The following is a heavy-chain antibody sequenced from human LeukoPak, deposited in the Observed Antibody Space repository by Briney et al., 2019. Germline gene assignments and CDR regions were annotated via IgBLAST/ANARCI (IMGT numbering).Heavy chain of an antibody. Sequence: GGSLRLSCAASGFTFSSYGMHWVRQAPGKGLEWVAVISYDGSNKYYADSVKGRFTISRDNSKNTLYLQMNSLRAEDTAVYYCAKDLVVTPNYDFWSGYPGDGMGVWGQGTTVTVSS. J-gene: IGHJ6*02. CDR3: AKDLVVTPNYDFWSGYPGDGMGV. D-gene: IGHD3-3*01. V-gene: IGHV3-30*18. CDR2: ISYDGSNK. CDR1: GFTFSSYG.